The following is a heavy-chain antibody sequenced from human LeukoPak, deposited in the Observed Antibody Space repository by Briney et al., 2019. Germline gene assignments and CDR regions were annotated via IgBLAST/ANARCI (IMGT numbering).Heavy chain of an antibody. CDR1: GYSISSGYY. V-gene: IGHV4-38-2*01. CDR2: MYHRGRT. Sequence: PSETLSLTCAVSGYSISSGYYWGWIRQPPGKGLEWIGSMYHRGRTYYNPSLKSRVAISVDTSKNQFSLKLSSVTAADTAVYYCARNPGSRPLDYWGQGTLVTVSS. CDR3: ARNPGSRPLDY. J-gene: IGHJ4*02.